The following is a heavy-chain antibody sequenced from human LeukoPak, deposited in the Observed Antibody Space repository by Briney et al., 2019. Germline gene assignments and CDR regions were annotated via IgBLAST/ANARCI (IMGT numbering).Heavy chain of an antibody. J-gene: IGHJ5*02. V-gene: IGHV4-59*08. CDR1: GGSISYYY. Sequence: SETLSLTCTVSGGSISYYYWSWIRQSPGKGLEWIGYIYYSGTTNYNPSLKSRVTISLGTSKNRFSLNLTSVTAADTAVYYCARHGSGTSLALYPWGQGTLVTVSS. CDR3: ARHGSGTSLALYP. D-gene: IGHD3-10*01. CDR2: IYYSGTT.